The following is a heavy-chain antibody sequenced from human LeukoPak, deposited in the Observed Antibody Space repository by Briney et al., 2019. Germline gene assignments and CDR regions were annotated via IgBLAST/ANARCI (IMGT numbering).Heavy chain of an antibody. V-gene: IGHV3-73*01. Sequence: PGGSLRLSCAASGFTFSGSAMHWVRQASGKGLEWVGRIRSKANNYATAYATSVKGRFTISRDDSKNTAYLQMNSLKTEDTAVYYCTKSGSSDYWGQGTLVTVSS. CDR1: GFTFSGSA. D-gene: IGHD1-26*01. J-gene: IGHJ4*02. CDR3: TKSGSSDY. CDR2: IRSKANNYAT.